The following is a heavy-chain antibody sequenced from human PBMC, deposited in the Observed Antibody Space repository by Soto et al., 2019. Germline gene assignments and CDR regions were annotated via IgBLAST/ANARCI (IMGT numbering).Heavy chain of an antibody. V-gene: IGHV3-23*01. CDR1: GFTFSSYA. Sequence: EVQLLESGGGLVQPGGSLRLSCAASGFTFSSYAMSWVRQAPGKGLEWVSAISGSGGSTYYADSVKGRFTISRDNSKNTLYLQMNSLRAEDTAVYYCGKGDYYDSSGYYYFAWGQGTMVTVSS. CDR2: ISGSGGST. J-gene: IGHJ3*01. D-gene: IGHD3-22*01. CDR3: GKGDYYDSSGYYYFA.